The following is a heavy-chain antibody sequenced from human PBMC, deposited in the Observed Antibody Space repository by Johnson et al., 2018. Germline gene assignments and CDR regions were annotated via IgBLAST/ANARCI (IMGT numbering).Heavy chain of an antibody. J-gene: IGHJ6*03. CDR3: AKAVGSGYDDMDV. Sequence: QVQLQESGPGLVKPSESLSLTCTVSGGSITDDYWIWIRQPPGQGLEWIGYISYSGNTKYNPSLDSRVTIAVDTSKTQFSLRLSSVTAADTAIYYCAKAVGSGYDDMDVWGKGTTVTVSS. CDR2: ISYSGNT. CDR1: GGSITDDY. V-gene: IGHV4-59*01. D-gene: IGHD3-10*01.